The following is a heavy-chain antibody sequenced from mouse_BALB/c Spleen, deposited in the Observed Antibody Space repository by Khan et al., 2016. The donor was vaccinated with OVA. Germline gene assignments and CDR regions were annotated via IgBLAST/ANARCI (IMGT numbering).Heavy chain of an antibody. Sequence: EVELVESGGGLVQPGGSLRLSCATSGFTFTDYYMNWVRQPPGKALEWLGFIRKKASGYTTEYSPSVKGRFTISRDNSQSILYLQMNTLRAEESATYSCARVDYGYGFAYWGQGTLVTVSA. CDR1: GFTFTDYY. D-gene: IGHD1-2*01. V-gene: IGHV7-3*02. CDR3: ARVDYGYGFAY. J-gene: IGHJ3*01. CDR2: IRKKASGYTT.